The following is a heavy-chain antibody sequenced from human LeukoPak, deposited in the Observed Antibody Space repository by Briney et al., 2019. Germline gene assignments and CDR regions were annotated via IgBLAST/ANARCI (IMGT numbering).Heavy chain of an antibody. CDR3: ARHITLRKGSAAVDY. Sequence: SETLSLTCTVSGGSISSYYWSWIRQPPGKGLEWIGYIYTSGSTNYNPSLKSRVTISLETSKNQFSLELSSVIAADTAVYYCARHITLRKGSAAVDYWGQGTLVTVSS. J-gene: IGHJ4*02. D-gene: IGHD2-21*01. CDR1: GGSISSYY. V-gene: IGHV4-4*09. CDR2: IYTSGST.